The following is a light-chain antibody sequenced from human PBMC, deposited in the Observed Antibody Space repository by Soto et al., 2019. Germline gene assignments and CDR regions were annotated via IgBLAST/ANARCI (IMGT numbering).Light chain of an antibody. V-gene: IGKV1-39*01. CDR2: AAS. J-gene: IGKJ5*01. CDR1: QTISTI. Sequence: VTITCRATQTISTILNWYQHKPGKAPNLLIYAASSLQSGVPSRFSGSGSGTDFTLTISSLQPEDFATYYCQQSYSTPHTFGQGTRLEIK. CDR3: QQSYSTPHT.